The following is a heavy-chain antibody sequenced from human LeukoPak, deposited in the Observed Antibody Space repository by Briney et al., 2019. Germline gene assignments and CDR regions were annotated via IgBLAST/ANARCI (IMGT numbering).Heavy chain of an antibody. CDR1: GDRLTNNW. J-gene: IGHJ3*02. CDR3: ARVRPQDAFDI. CDR2: IYPGNSDT. Sequence: LGESLKISCKISGDRLTNNWIGWVRQVPGKVLEWMGLIYPGNSDTRYSPLFQGQVTLSVDRSISTAYLQWSSLKASDTAMYYCARVRPQDAFDIWGQGTMVTVSS. V-gene: IGHV5-51*01.